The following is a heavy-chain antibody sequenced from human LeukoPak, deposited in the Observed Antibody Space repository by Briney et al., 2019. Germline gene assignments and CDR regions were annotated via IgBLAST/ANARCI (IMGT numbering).Heavy chain of an antibody. CDR2: IYTSGST. J-gene: IGHJ5*02. CDR1: GGSISSGSYY. CDR3: ARNNGSRNWFDP. V-gene: IGHV4-61*02. Sequence: SQTLSLTCTVSGGSISSGSYYWSWIRQPAGKGLEWIGRIYTSGSTNYNPSLKSRVTISVDTSKNQFSLKLSSVTAADTAVYYCARNNGSRNWFDPWGQGTLVTVSS. D-gene: IGHD2-8*01.